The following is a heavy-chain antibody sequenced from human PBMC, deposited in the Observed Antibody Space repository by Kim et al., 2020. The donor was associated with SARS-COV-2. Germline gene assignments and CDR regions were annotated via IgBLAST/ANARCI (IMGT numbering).Heavy chain of an antibody. V-gene: IGHV3-21*04. D-gene: IGHD3-10*01. CDR3: ALEYVWFGELWFDP. CDR2: ISSSSSYI. CDR1: GFTFSSYS. Sequence: GGSLRLSCAASGFTFSSYSMNWVRQAPGKGLEWVSSISSSSSYIYYADSVKGRFTISRDNAKNSLYLQMNSLRAEDTAVYYCALEYVWFGELWFDPWGQGTLVTVSS. J-gene: IGHJ5*02.